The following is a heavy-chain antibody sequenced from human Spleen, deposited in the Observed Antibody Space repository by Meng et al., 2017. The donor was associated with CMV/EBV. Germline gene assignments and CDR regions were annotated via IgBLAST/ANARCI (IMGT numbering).Heavy chain of an antibody. CDR3: ARGVEMATMQLDH. CDR2: IIPIFGTS. CDR1: GGTFKSYS. Sequence: CKASGGTFKSYSITWVRQAPGQGLEWMGGIIPIFGTSSYAQKFQGRLTITTDESRGTAYMELSSLRSEDTAVYYCARGVEMATMQLDHWGQGTLVTVS. J-gene: IGHJ4*02. D-gene: IGHD5-24*01. V-gene: IGHV1-69*05.